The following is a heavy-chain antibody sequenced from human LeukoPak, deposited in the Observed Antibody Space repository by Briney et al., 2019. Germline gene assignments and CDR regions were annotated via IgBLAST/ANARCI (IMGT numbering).Heavy chain of an antibody. J-gene: IGHJ4*02. Sequence: PGRSLRLSCAASGFTFSIYAMHWVRQAPGKGLEWVAVISYAGGDKYYADSVKGRFTISRDNSKNTLSLQMNSLRPADTAVYYCVRDPRGTVPSSFDHWGQGTPVTVSS. V-gene: IGHV3-30*04. D-gene: IGHD3/OR15-3a*01. CDR2: ISYAGGDK. CDR1: GFTFSIYA. CDR3: VRDPRGTVPSSFDH.